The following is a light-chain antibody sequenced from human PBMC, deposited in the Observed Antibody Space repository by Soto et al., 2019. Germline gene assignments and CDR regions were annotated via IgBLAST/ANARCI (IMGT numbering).Light chain of an antibody. Sequence: DIQMTQSPSSLSASVGDSFTITCLASQNIKTYLNWYQQKPGKAPELLIYAASTLQSGVPSRFSGSGSGTDFTLTISCLQSEDFATYYCQQYYSFPWTFGQGTKVDIK. CDR2: AAS. CDR1: QNIKTY. CDR3: QQYYSFPWT. J-gene: IGKJ1*01. V-gene: IGKV1-39*01.